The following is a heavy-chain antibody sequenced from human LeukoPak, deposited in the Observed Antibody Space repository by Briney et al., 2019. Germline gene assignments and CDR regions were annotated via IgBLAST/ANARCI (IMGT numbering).Heavy chain of an antibody. CDR2: ISWNSGSI. Sequence: PGRSLRLSCAASGFTFDDYAMHWVRQAPGNGLEWVSGISWNSGSIGYADSVKGRFTISRDNAKNSLYLQMNSLRAEDTALYYCAKVQGSGWYGWFDPWGQGALVTVSS. D-gene: IGHD6-19*01. CDR1: GFTFDDYA. V-gene: IGHV3-9*01. CDR3: AKVQGSGWYGWFDP. J-gene: IGHJ5*02.